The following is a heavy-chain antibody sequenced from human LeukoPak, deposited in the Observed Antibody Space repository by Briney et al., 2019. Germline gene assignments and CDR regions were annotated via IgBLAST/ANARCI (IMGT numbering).Heavy chain of an antibody. CDR1: GGSISSYY. Sequence: SETLSLTCTVSGGSISSYYWSWIRQPAGKGLEWIGRIYTSGSTNYNPSLKSRVTMSVDTSKNQFSLKLSSVTAADTAVYYCARDRGYDILTGYYKDIYYYYYMDVWGKGTTITVPS. CDR3: ARDRGYDILTGYYKDIYYYYYMDV. J-gene: IGHJ6*03. CDR2: IYTSGST. V-gene: IGHV4-4*07. D-gene: IGHD3-9*01.